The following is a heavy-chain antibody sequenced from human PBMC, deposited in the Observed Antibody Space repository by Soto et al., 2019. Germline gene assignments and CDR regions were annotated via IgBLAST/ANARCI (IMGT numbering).Heavy chain of an antibody. CDR3: ARFGRVVSQVISALFKYSRGA. J-gene: IGHJ6*03. V-gene: IGHV4-34*01. Sequence: PSDTLSLTCAVYGGSFRGYYWSWMRQPPGKGLEWIGEINHSGSTNYDPSLKSRVTISVDTSKNQFSLKLSSVTAADTAVYYCARFGRVVSQVISALFKYSRGAGGKGTRVT. D-gene: IGHD2-21*01. CDR2: INHSGST. CDR1: GGSFRGYY.